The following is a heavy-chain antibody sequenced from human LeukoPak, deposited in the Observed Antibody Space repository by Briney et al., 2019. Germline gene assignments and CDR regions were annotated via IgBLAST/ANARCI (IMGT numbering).Heavy chain of an antibody. Sequence: ASVKVSCKASGYTFTSYGISWVRQAPGQGLEWMGWINPNSGGTNYAQKFQGRVTMTRDTSISTAYMELSRLRSDDTAVYYCAIPYCGGDCYMYYFDYWGQGTLVTVSS. D-gene: IGHD2-21*02. CDR3: AIPYCGGDCYMYYFDY. CDR2: INPNSGGT. CDR1: GYTFTSYG. V-gene: IGHV1-2*02. J-gene: IGHJ4*02.